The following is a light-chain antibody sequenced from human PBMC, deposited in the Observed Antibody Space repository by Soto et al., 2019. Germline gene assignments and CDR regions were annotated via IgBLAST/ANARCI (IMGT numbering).Light chain of an antibody. Sequence: EIVMTQSPATLSVSPGETVTLSCRASQRVGINLAWYQQKPGQAPRLLIYSASTRASGIPDRFSGSGSGTEFTLTISSLQSEDFAFYYCQQNDGLPRTFGQGTKVEIK. CDR1: QRVGIN. CDR3: QQNDGLPRT. CDR2: SAS. V-gene: IGKV3-15*01. J-gene: IGKJ1*01.